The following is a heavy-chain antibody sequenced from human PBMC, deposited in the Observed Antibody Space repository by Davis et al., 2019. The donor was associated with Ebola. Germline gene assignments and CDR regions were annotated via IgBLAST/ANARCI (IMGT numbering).Heavy chain of an antibody. V-gene: IGHV3-48*02. D-gene: IGHD4-11*01. CDR1: GFLFSDLS. Sequence: GESLKISCAASGFLFSDLSMNWVRQAPGKGLEWITYITKGSDAIHYADSVKGRFTVSRDNAKNSVFLQMNSLRDEDSAVYYCARDYIFAFDFWGQGTQVTVSS. CDR2: ITKGSDAI. J-gene: IGHJ4*02. CDR3: ARDYIFAFDF.